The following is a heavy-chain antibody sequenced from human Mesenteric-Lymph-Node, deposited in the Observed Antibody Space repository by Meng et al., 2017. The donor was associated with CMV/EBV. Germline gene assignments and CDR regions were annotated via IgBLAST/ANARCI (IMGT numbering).Heavy chain of an antibody. V-gene: IGHV3-21*01. D-gene: IGHD2-2*01. CDR3: ARVLFGVVPAAPGGHYFDY. Sequence: GGSLRLSCAASGFIFSSHSMNWVRQAPGKGLEWVSSISSSSSYIYYADSLKGRFTISRDNARNSLYLQMNSLRAEDTAVYYCARVLFGVVPAAPGGHYFDYWGQGTLVTVSS. J-gene: IGHJ4*02. CDR1: GFIFSSHS. CDR2: ISSSSSYI.